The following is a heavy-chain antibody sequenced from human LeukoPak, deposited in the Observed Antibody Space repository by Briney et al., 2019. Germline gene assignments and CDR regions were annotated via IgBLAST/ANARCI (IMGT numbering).Heavy chain of an antibody. Sequence: SETLSLTCTVSGDSISSSSYYWGWIRQPPGKGLEWIVTIYFSGRPYYNPSLMSRVTISIDTSKNQFSLSLTSVTAADTAVYYCATAPILRGEGGEHYKYGMDVWGQGTTVIVSS. CDR2: IYFSGRP. CDR1: GDSISSSSYY. V-gene: IGHV4-39*01. D-gene: IGHD2-2*02. J-gene: IGHJ6*02. CDR3: ATAPILRGEGGEHYKYGMDV.